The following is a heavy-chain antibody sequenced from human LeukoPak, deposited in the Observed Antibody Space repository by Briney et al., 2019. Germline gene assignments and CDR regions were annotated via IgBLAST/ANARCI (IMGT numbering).Heavy chain of an antibody. D-gene: IGHD2-2*01. CDR2: IKQDGSEK. Sequence: SGRSLRLSCAASGFTFSSYGMHWVRQAPGKGLEWVANIKQDGSEKYYVDSVKGRFTISRDSAKNSLYLQMNSLRAEDTAVYYCAKVCHPYCAFDIWGQGTMVTVSS. CDR3: AKVCHPYCAFDI. V-gene: IGHV3-7*03. J-gene: IGHJ3*02. CDR1: GFTFSSYG.